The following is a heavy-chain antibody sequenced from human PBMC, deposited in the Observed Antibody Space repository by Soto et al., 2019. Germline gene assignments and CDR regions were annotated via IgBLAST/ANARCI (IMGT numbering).Heavy chain of an antibody. CDR3: AMRSRRIAVAGSFDY. Sequence: GASVKVSGKASGGTFSSYAISWVRQAPGQGLEWMGGIIPIFGTANYAQKFQGRVTITADESTSTAYMELSSLRSEDTAVYYCAMRSRRIAVAGSFDYWGQGTLVTASS. J-gene: IGHJ4*02. CDR1: GGTFSSYA. V-gene: IGHV1-69*13. CDR2: IIPIFGTA. D-gene: IGHD6-19*01.